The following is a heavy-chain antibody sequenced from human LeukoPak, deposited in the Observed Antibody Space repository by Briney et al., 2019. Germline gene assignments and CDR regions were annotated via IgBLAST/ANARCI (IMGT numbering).Heavy chain of an antibody. V-gene: IGHV3-21*05. Sequence: GGSLRLSCAASGFTFSSFGMTWVRQAPGKGLEWVSNLSSSGRYTNYADSVRGRFTISRDNAKKSPYLQMNSLRAEDTAVYYCARHSEGPVNDAFDIWGQGTKVTVSS. CDR1: GFTFSSFG. J-gene: IGHJ3*02. D-gene: IGHD2-2*01. CDR3: ARHSEGPVNDAFDI. CDR2: LSSSGRYT.